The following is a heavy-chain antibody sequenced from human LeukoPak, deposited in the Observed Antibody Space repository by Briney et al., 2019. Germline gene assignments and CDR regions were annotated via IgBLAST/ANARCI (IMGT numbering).Heavy chain of an antibody. CDR2: IYHSGST. V-gene: IGHV4-30-2*01. CDR3: ARVYYDSRGYYYFDY. CDR1: GGSISSGGYS. D-gene: IGHD3-22*01. J-gene: IGHJ4*02. Sequence: ASETLSLTCAVSGGSISSGGYSWSWIRQPPGKGLEWIGYIYHSGSTYYSPSLKSRVTISVDRSKNQFSLKLSSVTAADTAVYYCARVYYDSRGYYYFDYWGQGTLVTVSS.